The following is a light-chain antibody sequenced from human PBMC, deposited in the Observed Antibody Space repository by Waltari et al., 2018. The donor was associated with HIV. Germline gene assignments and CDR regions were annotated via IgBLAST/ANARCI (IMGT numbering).Light chain of an antibody. V-gene: IGLV3-25*03. CDR1: ALSQEY. CDR3: QSVDSYDTTMI. Sequence: SSELTQSPSVSVSPGQTARITCSGHALSQEYVYLYQHKSGQAPVLVMYKDNERPSGIPERFSGSSSGTTVTLTISGVQAEDEADYYCQSVDSYDTTMIFGGGTKLFVL. J-gene: IGLJ2*01. CDR2: KDN.